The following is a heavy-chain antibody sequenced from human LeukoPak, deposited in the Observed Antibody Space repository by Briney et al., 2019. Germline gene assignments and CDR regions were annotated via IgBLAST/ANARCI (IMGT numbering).Heavy chain of an antibody. Sequence: SETLSLTCTVSGGSISSYYWSWIRHPPGKGLELIGYIYYSGSTNYNPSLKSRVTISVDTSKNQFSLKLSSVTAADTAVYYCARDWVGSGNYGMDVWGQGTTVTVSS. CDR2: IYYSGST. CDR3: ARDWVGSGNYGMDV. J-gene: IGHJ6*02. CDR1: GGSISSYY. V-gene: IGHV4-59*01. D-gene: IGHD3-10*01.